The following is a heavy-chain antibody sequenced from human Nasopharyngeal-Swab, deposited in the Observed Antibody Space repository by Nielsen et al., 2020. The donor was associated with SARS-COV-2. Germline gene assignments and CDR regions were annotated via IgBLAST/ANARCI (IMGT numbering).Heavy chain of an antibody. D-gene: IGHD4-17*01. CDR3: ARGGLDYGDYPYDY. CDR1: GYTLTELS. CDR2: IIPIFGTA. J-gene: IGHJ4*02. Sequence: SVKVSCKVSGYTLTELSMHWVRQAPGQGLEWMGGIIPIFGTANYAQKFQGRVTITADESTSTAYMELSSLRSEDTAVYYCARGGLDYGDYPYDYWGQGTLVTVSS. V-gene: IGHV1-69*13.